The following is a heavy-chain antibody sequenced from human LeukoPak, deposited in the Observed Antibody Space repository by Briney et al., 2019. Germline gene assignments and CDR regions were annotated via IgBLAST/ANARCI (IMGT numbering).Heavy chain of an antibody. CDR2: LSYSGST. J-gene: IGHJ4*02. CDR1: GGSIHSYY. D-gene: IGHD3-10*01. Sequence: SETLSLTCTPSGGSIHSYYWSWIRQPPGRGLEWIGYLSYSGSTNYNPSLNSRVTISVDTSKNQFSLKLSSVTAADTAVYYCARGFDLDYWGQGTLVTVSS. V-gene: IGHV4-59*01. CDR3: ARGFDLDY.